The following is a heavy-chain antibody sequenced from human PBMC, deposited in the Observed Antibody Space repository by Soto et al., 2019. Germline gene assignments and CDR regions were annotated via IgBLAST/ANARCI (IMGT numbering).Heavy chain of an antibody. D-gene: IGHD4-17*01. V-gene: IGHV4-30-4*01. J-gene: IGHJ6*02. Sequence: PSETLSLTCTVSGGSISSGDYYWSWIRQPPGKGLEWIGYIYYSGSTYYNPSLKSRVTISVDRSKNQFSLKLSSVTAADTAVYYCARAHYGDYGYVMDFWGQGTTVTGSS. CDR1: GGSISSGDYY. CDR2: IYYSGST. CDR3: ARAHYGDYGYVMDF.